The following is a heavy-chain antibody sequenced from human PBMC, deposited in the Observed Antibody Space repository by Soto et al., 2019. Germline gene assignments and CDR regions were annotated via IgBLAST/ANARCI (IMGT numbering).Heavy chain of an antibody. Sequence: EVQLVESGGGLVQPGRSLRLSCAASGFIFDDYAIHWVRRAPGKGLEWVSGISWNGADVGYADSVKGRFTISRDNAKNSLYLQMDRLRAEETALDYCANLPLSGSRFASWGQGTLVTVSS. D-gene: IGHD3-10*01. CDR3: ANLPLSGSRFAS. CDR2: ISWNGADV. V-gene: IGHV3-9*01. CDR1: GFIFDDYA. J-gene: IGHJ4*02.